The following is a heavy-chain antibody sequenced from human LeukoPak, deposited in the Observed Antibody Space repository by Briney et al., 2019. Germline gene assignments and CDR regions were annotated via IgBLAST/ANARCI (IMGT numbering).Heavy chain of an antibody. CDR2: IVPSVDIA. D-gene: IGHD1-26*01. CDR1: GGTFRRYT. J-gene: IGHJ3*01. CDR3: ATIVAAATNDAFDL. V-gene: IGHV1-69*02. Sequence: SVKVSCKASGGTFRRYTIIWVRQAPGQGLEWMGGIVPSVDIANYAQKFQGRVTIIADKSTSTAYMDLSSLRSEDTAVYYCATIVAAATNDAFDLWGQGTMVTVSS.